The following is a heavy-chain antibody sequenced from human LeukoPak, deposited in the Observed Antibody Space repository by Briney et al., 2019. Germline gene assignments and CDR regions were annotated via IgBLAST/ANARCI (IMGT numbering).Heavy chain of an antibody. D-gene: IGHD3-10*01. V-gene: IGHV4-4*02. J-gene: IGHJ4*02. CDR2: IYPSGTT. Sequence: PSETLSLTCAVPGGSINTNDWWSWVRQPPGKGLEWIGQIYPSGTTNYNPSLKSRLTISVDKSKNQFSLKLNSVTAADTAVYFCARDVRYGSGTLYCFDSWGQGTLVTVSS. CDR3: ARDVRYGSGTLYCFDS. CDR1: GGSINTNDW.